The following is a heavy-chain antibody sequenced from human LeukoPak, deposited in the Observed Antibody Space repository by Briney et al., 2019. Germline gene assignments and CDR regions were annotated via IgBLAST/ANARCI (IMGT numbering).Heavy chain of an antibody. Sequence: SVKVSCKASGGTFSSYAISWVRQAPGQGLEWMGGIISIFGTASYAQKFQGRVTITADESTSTAYMELSSLRSEDTAVYYCARSPPRYCSGGSCYPEYYFDYWGQGTLVTVSS. CDR2: IISIFGTA. V-gene: IGHV1-69*13. J-gene: IGHJ4*02. CDR3: ARSPPRYCSGGSCYPEYYFDY. CDR1: GGTFSSYA. D-gene: IGHD2-15*01.